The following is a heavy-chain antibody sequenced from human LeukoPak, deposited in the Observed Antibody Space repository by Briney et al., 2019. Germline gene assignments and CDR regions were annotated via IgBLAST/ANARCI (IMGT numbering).Heavy chain of an antibody. CDR1: GFTFSNYA. CDR3: ARAVAATY. J-gene: IGHJ4*02. D-gene: IGHD6-19*01. CDR2: ISDSGDST. Sequence: GGSLRLSCAASGFTFSNYAMSWVRQAPGKGLEWVSAISDSGDSTYYADSVKGRFTISRDNSKNTLYLQMNSLRAEDTAVYYCARAVAATYWGQGTLVTVSS. V-gene: IGHV3-23*01.